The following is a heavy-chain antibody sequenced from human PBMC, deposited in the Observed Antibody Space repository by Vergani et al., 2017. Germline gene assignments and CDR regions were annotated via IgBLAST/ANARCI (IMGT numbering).Heavy chain of an antibody. V-gene: IGHV3-7*01. J-gene: IGHJ3*02. CDR3: AKAQSPWLDWDVFDM. Sequence: DVPLVESGGGSVQPGGSLRLSCVASGFTFSRYCMSWVRQAPGKGLEWMANIKQDGSEEYYVESVKGRFTISRDNARNSVYLQMSDLRLADTAVYFCAKAQSPWLDWDVFDMWGHGTKVTVSS. D-gene: IGHD6-19*01. CDR2: IKQDGSEE. CDR1: GFTFSRYC.